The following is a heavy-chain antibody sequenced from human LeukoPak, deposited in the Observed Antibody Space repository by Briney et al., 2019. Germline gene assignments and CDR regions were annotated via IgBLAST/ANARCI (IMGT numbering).Heavy chain of an antibody. CDR3: ARAHYYYDSSGYSSSVAFDI. D-gene: IGHD3-22*01. J-gene: IGHJ3*02. Sequence: PGGSLRLSCAASGFTFSSYAMHWVRQAPGKGLEWVAVISYDGSNKYYADSVKGRFTISRDNSKNTLYLQMNSLRAEDTAVYYCARAHYYYDSSGYSSSVAFDIWGQGTMVTVSS. CDR2: ISYDGSNK. CDR1: GFTFSSYA. V-gene: IGHV3-30-3*01.